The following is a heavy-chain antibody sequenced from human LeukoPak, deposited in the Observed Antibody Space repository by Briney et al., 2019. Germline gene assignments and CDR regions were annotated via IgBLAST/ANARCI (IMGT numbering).Heavy chain of an antibody. CDR2: IYYSGST. D-gene: IGHD4-17*01. CDR3: AREGGTVPDY. J-gene: IGHJ4*02. V-gene: IGHV4-59*01. Sequence: PSETLSLTCTVSGGSINSYYWNWIRQPPGKGLEWIGYIYYSGSTNYNPSLRSRVTISLDTYKKQFSLMLRSVTPADTAIYYCAREGGTVPDYWGQGTLVTVSS. CDR1: GGSINSYY.